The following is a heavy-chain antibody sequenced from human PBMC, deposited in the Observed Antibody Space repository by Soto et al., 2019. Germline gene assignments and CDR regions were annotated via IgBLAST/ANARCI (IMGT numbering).Heavy chain of an antibody. CDR1: GYTFTSYA. V-gene: IGHV1-3*01. D-gene: IGHD3-16*01. J-gene: IGHJ4*02. Sequence: ASVKVSCKASGYTFTSYAMHLVRQAPRQRLEWMGWINAGNGNTKYSQKFQGRVTITRDTSASTAYMELSSLRAEDTAVYYCAREGQITFGGPPAFLSYYFDYWGQGTLVTVSS. CDR3: AREGQITFGGPPAFLSYYFDY. CDR2: INAGNGNT.